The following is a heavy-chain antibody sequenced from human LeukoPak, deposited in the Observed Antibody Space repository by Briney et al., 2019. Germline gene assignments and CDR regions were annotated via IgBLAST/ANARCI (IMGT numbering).Heavy chain of an antibody. CDR1: GYTFTDYY. V-gene: IGHV1-2*02. Sequence: ASVKVSCKASGYTFTDYYMHWVRQAPGQGLEWMGWINPNSGVTNYAQKFQGRVTMTRDTSISTAYMELSRLRSDDTAVYYCARVTRVGDYWSWGQGTLVTVSS. CDR2: INPNSGVT. D-gene: IGHD4-17*01. J-gene: IGHJ4*02. CDR3: ARVTRVGDYWS.